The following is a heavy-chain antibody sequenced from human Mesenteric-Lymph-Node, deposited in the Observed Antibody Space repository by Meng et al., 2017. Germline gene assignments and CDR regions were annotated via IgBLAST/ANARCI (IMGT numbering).Heavy chain of an antibody. D-gene: IGHD3-16*01. Sequence: EGRVVEPGGDLVQPGGPLRLSCAGSGFTFSSYWMHWVRQAPGKGLVWISRINTDGSSSSYADSVMGRFTISRDNAKNTLYLQLNSLRVEDTAIYYCTRAGSYRHDYWGQGTLVTVSS. CDR3: TRAGSYRHDY. V-gene: IGHV3-74*01. CDR2: INTDGSSS. J-gene: IGHJ4*02. CDR1: GFTFSSYW.